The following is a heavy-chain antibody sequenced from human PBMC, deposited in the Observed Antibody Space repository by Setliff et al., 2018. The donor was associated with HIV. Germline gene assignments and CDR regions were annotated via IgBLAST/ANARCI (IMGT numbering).Heavy chain of an antibody. J-gene: IGHJ2*01. CDR1: GGSISSGDYY. CDR3: ARGGELLHDPFHWYFDL. Sequence: SETLSLTCTVSGGSISSGDYYWSWIRQPPGKGLEWIGYIDYSGSTYYNPTLKSRVIISVDTSKNQFSLKLSSVTAADTAVYYCARGGELLHDPFHWYFDLWGRGTLVTVSS. D-gene: IGHD1-26*01. V-gene: IGHV4-30-4*08. CDR2: IDYSGST.